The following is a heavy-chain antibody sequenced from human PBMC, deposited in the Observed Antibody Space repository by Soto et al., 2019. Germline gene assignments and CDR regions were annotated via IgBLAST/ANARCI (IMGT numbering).Heavy chain of an antibody. CDR1: GYTFTSYG. D-gene: IGHD3-22*01. CDR3: ARVPYYYDSSGRSDE. J-gene: IGHJ4*02. Sequence: ASVKVSCKASGYTFTSYGISWVRQAPGQGLEWMGWISAYNGNTNYAQKLQGRVTMTTDTSTSTAYMELRSLRSDDTAVYYCARVPYYYDSSGRSDEWGQGTLVTVSS. V-gene: IGHV1-18*01. CDR2: ISAYNGNT.